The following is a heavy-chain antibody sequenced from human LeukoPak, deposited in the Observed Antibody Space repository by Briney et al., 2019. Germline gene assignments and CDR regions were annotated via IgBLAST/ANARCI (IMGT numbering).Heavy chain of an antibody. CDR3: ARVWGTYYDFWSGYYSTPYYYYGMDV. V-gene: IGHV3-23*01. Sequence: GGSLRLSCAASGFSFNNFAMNWVRQAPGKGLEWVSAVSGSGATTLYADSVKGRFTISRDNSKNTLYLQMNSLRAEDTAVYYCARVWGTYYDFWSGYYSTPYYYYGMDVWGQGTTVTVSS. CDR1: GFSFNNFA. D-gene: IGHD3-3*01. CDR2: VSGSGATT. J-gene: IGHJ6*02.